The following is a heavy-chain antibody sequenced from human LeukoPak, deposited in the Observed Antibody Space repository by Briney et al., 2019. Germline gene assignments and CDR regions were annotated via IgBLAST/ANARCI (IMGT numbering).Heavy chain of an antibody. V-gene: IGHV1-8*01. CDR3: ARVYCSVVVAATRGCYFDY. Sequence: EASVKVSCKASGYTFTSHDINWVRQATGQGLEWMGWMNPNSGHTGYAQKFQGRVTMTRNTSINTAYMELSSLRSDDTAVYYCARVYCSVVVAATRGCYFDYWGQGTQVTVSS. D-gene: IGHD2-15*01. CDR1: GYTFTSHD. CDR2: MNPNSGHT. J-gene: IGHJ4*02.